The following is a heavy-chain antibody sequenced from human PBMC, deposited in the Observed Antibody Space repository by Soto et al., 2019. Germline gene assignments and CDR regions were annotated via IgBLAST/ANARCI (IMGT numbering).Heavy chain of an antibody. CDR3: GLEPTGTGGFDY. CDR1: GHTFTGHH. V-gene: IGHV1-2*02. J-gene: IGHJ4*02. D-gene: IGHD7-27*01. CDR2: IDLDSSHT. Sequence: QVQLVQSGPEVKMPGASVKVSCKASGHTFTGHHMHWVQQAPGQGLEWMAYIDLDSSHTKYAQRFQGRVTTTRDTSITTAYMELSGLRSDDTALYYCGLEPTGTGGFDYWGQGTVLTVSS.